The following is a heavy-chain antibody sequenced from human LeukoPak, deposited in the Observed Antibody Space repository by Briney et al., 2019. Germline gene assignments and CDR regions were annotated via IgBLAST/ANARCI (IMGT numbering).Heavy chain of an antibody. Sequence: GESLKISCQGSGYTFTSFWIAWVRQVPGKGLEYMGIIFPPDSTTTHSPSFQGQVTMSVDKSISTAYLQWSSLNASDTAMYYCARRGGAADFDYWGQGTLVTVSS. D-gene: IGHD3-16*01. CDR2: IFPPDSTT. J-gene: IGHJ4*02. CDR3: ARRGGAADFDY. V-gene: IGHV5-51*01. CDR1: GYTFTSFW.